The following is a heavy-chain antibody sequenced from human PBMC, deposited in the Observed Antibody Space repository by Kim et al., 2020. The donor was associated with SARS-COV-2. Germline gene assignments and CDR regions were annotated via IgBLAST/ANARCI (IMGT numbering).Heavy chain of an antibody. CDR3: ARGNRPSSGYHSLDY. D-gene: IGHD3-22*01. V-gene: IGHV4-34*01. CDR2: INHSGST. CDR1: GGSFSGYY. J-gene: IGHJ4*02. Sequence: SETLSLTCAVFGGSFSGYYWTWIRQPPGKGLEWIGEINHSGSTNYNPSLKSRVTISVDTSKNQFSLKLNSVTAADTAVYFCARGNRPSSGYHSLDYWGQG.